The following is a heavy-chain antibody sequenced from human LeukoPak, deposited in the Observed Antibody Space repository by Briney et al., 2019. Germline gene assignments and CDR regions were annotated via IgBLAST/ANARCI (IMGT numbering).Heavy chain of an antibody. J-gene: IGHJ4*02. CDR3: ARHAKAYGSSCDY. CDR2: IDPSDSYT. CDR1: GYSFTTYW. V-gene: IGHV5-10-1*01. D-gene: IGHD6-13*01. Sequence: GESLKISCKGSGYSFTTYWISWVRQVPGKGLEWMGRIDPSDSYTNYSPSFQGHVTSSADKSFSTAYLQWTSLKASDTAMYYCARHAKAYGSSCDYWGQGTLVTVSS.